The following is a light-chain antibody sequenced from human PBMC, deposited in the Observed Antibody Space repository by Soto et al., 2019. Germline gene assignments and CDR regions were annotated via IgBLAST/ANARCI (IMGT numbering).Light chain of an antibody. CDR3: LQYGSSPPYT. CDR2: GTS. J-gene: IGKJ2*01. Sequence: PGDRATLSCRASQRVSSTYLAWYQQKPGQAPRLLIYGTSSRATGIADRFSGSGSGTDFTLTISRLEPEDFAVYYCLQYGSSPPYTFGQGTRLEIK. CDR1: QRVSSTY. V-gene: IGKV3-20*01.